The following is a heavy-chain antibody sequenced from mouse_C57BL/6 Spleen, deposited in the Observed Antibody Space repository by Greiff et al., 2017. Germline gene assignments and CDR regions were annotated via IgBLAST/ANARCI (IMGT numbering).Heavy chain of an antibody. Sequence: QVHVKQSGAELVRPGTSVKMSCKASGYTFTNYWIGWAKQRPGHGLAWIGDIYPGGGYTNYNEKFKGKATLTADKSSSTAYMQFSSLTSEDSAIYYCARSGGTYYSNYLYYFDYWGQGTTLTVSS. J-gene: IGHJ2*01. CDR1: GYTFTNYW. CDR2: IYPGGGYT. V-gene: IGHV1-63*01. CDR3: ARSGGTYYSNYLYYFDY. D-gene: IGHD2-5*01.